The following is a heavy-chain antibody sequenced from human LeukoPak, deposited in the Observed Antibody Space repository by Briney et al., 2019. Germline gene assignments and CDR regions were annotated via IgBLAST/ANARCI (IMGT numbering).Heavy chain of an antibody. CDR3: ARVVRGVISSWFDP. Sequence: GGSLRLSCAASGFTFSSYWMSWVRQAPGKGLEWVANIKQDGSEKYYVDSVKGRFTISRDNAKNSLYLQMNSLRAGDTAVYYCARVVRGVISSWFDPWGQGTLVTVSS. V-gene: IGHV3-7*03. CDR2: IKQDGSEK. J-gene: IGHJ5*02. D-gene: IGHD3-10*01. CDR1: GFTFSSYW.